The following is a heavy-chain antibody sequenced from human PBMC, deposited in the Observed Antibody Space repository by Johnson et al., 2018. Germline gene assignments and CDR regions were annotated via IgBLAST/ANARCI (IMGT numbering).Heavy chain of an antibody. CDR1: GFTFSSYW. CDR3: ASGEMYYYDSSGYYLDAFDI. D-gene: IGHD3-22*01. V-gene: IGHV3-74*01. J-gene: IGHJ3*02. Sequence: VQLQESGGGLVQXGGSLRLSCAASGFTFSSYWMHWGRQAPGKGLVWVARTNSAGSSTRYADSVKGRFPTARDNAKNTLYLQMNSPRAEDTAVYYCASGEMYYYDSSGYYLDAFDIWGQGTMVTVSS. CDR2: TNSAGSST.